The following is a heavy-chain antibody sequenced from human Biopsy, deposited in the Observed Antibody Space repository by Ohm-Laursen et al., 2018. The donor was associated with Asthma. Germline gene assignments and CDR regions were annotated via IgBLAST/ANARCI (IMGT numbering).Heavy chain of an antibody. J-gene: IGHJ6*02. CDR1: GYTFNSAG. CDR3: ARAVDYSHYYGIDV. Sequence: SVKVSFKTSGYTFNSAGITWVRQAPGQGLEWMGWISVYNGNTKVAQKLQDRVTMITDTSTSTACMELRRLRSDDTAVYFCARAVDYSHYYGIDVWGQGTTVTVS. CDR2: ISVYNGNT. V-gene: IGHV1-18*01. D-gene: IGHD3-10*01.